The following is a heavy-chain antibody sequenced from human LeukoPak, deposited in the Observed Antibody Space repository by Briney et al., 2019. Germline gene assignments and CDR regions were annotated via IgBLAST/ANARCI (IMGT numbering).Heavy chain of an antibody. CDR3: ARLIYGVPTISDY. CDR2: ISSSTSYI. Sequence: GGSLRLSCAASGFTFSSYSMNWVRQAPGEGLEWVSSISSSTSYISYADSVKGRFTISRDNAKNSLYLQMNSLRAEDTAVYYCARLIYGVPTISDYWGQGTLVTVSS. D-gene: IGHD4-17*01. J-gene: IGHJ4*02. V-gene: IGHV3-21*01. CDR1: GFTFSSYS.